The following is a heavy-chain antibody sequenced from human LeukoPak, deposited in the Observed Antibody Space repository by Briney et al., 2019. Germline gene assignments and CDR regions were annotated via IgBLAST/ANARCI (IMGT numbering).Heavy chain of an antibody. CDR3: ARWGSIAVASFDY. V-gene: IGHV4-59*01. Sequence: KPSETLSLTCTVSGGSISSYYWSWIRQPPGKGLEWMWYIYYTGSTNYNPSLTSRVNISVDTSKNQFSLNMTSVTAADTAVYYCARWGSIAVASFDYWGQGTLVTVSS. D-gene: IGHD6-13*01. CDR2: IYYTGST. CDR1: GGSISSYY. J-gene: IGHJ4*02.